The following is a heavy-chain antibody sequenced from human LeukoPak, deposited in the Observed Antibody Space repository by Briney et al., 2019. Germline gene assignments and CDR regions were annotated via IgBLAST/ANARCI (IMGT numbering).Heavy chain of an antibody. CDR1: GFTFSSNS. Sequence: GGSLRLSCTVSGFTFSSNSMSWVRQAPGKGLEWVSFIYSDNTHYSNSVTGRFTISRDNSKNTLYLQMNSLRAEDTAVYYCARRAGAYSHPYDYWGQGTLVTVSS. CDR2: IYSDNT. D-gene: IGHD4/OR15-4a*01. J-gene: IGHJ4*02. V-gene: IGHV3-53*01. CDR3: ARRAGAYSHPYDY.